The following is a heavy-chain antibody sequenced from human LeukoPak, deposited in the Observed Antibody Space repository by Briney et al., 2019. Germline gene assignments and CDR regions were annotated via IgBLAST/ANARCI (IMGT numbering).Heavy chain of an antibody. V-gene: IGHV3-7*03. CDR3: ARPYSSSAKGTFDI. J-gene: IGHJ3*02. D-gene: IGHD6-13*01. CDR1: GFTFSSYW. Sequence: GGSLGLSCAASGFTFSSYWMSWVRQAPGKGLEWVANIKQDGSEKYFVDSVKGRFTISRDNAKNSLYLQMNSLRAEDTAVYYCARPYSSSAKGTFDIWGQGTMVTVSS. CDR2: IKQDGSEK.